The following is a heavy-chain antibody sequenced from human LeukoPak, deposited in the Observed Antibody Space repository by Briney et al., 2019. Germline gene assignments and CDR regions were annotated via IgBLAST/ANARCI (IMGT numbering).Heavy chain of an antibody. J-gene: IGHJ4*02. V-gene: IGHV3-48*02. CDR3: ARDLGYSGDY. Sequence: GGSLRLSCAASGFTFSTFSMSWVRQAPGKGLEWPSYISSGSSTIYYADSVKGRFTISRDNAKNSLYLQMNSLRDEDTAAYYCARDLGYSGDYWGQGTLVTVSS. CDR2: ISSGSSTI. CDR1: GFTFSTFS. D-gene: IGHD5-18*01.